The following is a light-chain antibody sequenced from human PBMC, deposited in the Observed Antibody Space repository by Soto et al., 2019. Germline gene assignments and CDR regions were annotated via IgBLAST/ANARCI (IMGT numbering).Light chain of an antibody. CDR3: QQYYNYST. V-gene: IGKV1-5*01. CDR1: QTISSW. CDR2: YAS. J-gene: IGKJ1*01. Sequence: DIQMAQSPSTLPASVGDRVPIACRASQTISSWLAWYQQTPGKGPDLLSYYASRLAGGVPSRFSGGESSTEFTITIGSLLPDDAATYFCQQYYNYSTFGQGTKVDI.